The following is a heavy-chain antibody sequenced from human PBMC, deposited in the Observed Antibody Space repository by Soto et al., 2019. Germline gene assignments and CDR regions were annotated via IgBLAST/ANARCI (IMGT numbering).Heavy chain of an antibody. J-gene: IGHJ4*02. Sequence: QVQLQESGPGLVKPSQTLSLTCTVSGGSISSGGYYWSWIRQHPGKGLEWIGYIYYSGSTYYNPSLVSRVTISVETSKNQFPLKLSSVTAADTAVYYCARDSWGGLPLVYWGQGTLVTVSS. V-gene: IGHV4-31*03. CDR1: GGSISSGGYY. CDR2: IYYSGST. CDR3: ARDSWGGLPLVY. D-gene: IGHD7-27*01.